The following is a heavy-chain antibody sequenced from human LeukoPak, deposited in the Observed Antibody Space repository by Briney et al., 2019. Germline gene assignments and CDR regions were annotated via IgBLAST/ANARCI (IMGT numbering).Heavy chain of an antibody. CDR2: ISGSGGST. CDR1: GFTFSSYG. V-gene: IGHV3-23*01. D-gene: IGHD3-22*01. CDR3: AKATQYYYDSSGYYAFDI. Sequence: GGSLRLSCAASGFTFSSYGMSWVRQAPGKGLEWVSAISGSGGSTYYADSVKGRFTISRDNSKNTLYLQMNSLRAEDTAVYYCAKATQYYYDSSGYYAFDIWGQGTMVTVSS. J-gene: IGHJ3*02.